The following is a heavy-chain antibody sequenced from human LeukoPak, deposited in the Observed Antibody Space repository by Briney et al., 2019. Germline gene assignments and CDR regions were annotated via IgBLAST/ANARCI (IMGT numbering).Heavy chain of an antibody. CDR3: ARRNDFDV. Sequence: SETLSLTCTVSGGSITGYHWSWIRQPPGKRLEWIGYVYSNGNTECKPSLKSRVTISADTSKNQFSLKLTSVTAADTAIYYCARRNDFDVWGQGTMVTVSS. CDR2: VYSNGNT. CDR1: GGSITGYH. J-gene: IGHJ3*01. V-gene: IGHV4-4*08.